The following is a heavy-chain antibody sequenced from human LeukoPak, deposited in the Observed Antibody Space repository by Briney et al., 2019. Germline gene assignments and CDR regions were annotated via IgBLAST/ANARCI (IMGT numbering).Heavy chain of an antibody. V-gene: IGHV1-69*13. CDR2: TIPIFGTA. D-gene: IGHD3-16*01. CDR1: GYTLTELS. CDR3: ARGLGETGPFDY. J-gene: IGHJ4*02. Sequence: GASVKVSCKVSGYTLTELSMHWVRQAPGQGLEWMGGTIPIFGTANYAQKFQGRVTITADESTSTAYMELSSLRSEDTAVYYCARGLGETGPFDYWGQGTLATVSS.